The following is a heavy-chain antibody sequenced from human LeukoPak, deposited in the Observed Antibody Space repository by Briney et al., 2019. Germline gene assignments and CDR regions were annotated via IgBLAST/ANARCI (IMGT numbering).Heavy chain of an antibody. V-gene: IGHV4-31*03. D-gene: IGHD3-10*01. Sequence: PSQTLSLTCTVSGGSISSGGYYWSWIRQHPGKGLEWIGYIYYSGSTYYNPSPKSRVTISVDTSKNQFSLKLSSVTAADTAVYYCARDNGRLLWFGELGGGDAAFDIWGQGTMVTVSS. CDR3: ARDNGRLLWFGELGGGDAAFDI. CDR1: GGSISSGGYY. J-gene: IGHJ3*02. CDR2: IYYSGST.